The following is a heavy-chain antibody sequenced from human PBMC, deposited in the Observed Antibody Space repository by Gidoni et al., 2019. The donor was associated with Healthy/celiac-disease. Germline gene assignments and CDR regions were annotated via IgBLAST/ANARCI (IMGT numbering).Heavy chain of an antibody. V-gene: IGHV3-21*01. Sequence: EVQLVESGGGLVKPGGSLRLSCAASGFTFSSYSMNWVRQAPGKGLEWVSSISSISSYIYYADSVKGRFTISRDNAKNSLYLQMNSLRAEDTAVYYCARDSYSGSYGAFDIWGQGTMVTVSS. CDR1: GFTFSSYS. D-gene: IGHD1-26*01. J-gene: IGHJ3*02. CDR3: ARDSYSGSYGAFDI. CDR2: ISSISSYI.